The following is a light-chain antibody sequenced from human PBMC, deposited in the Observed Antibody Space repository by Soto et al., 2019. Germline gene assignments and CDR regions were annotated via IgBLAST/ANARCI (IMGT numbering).Light chain of an antibody. V-gene: IGLV2-14*01. CDR2: DVS. Sequence: LTQPASVSGSPGQSITISCTGTSSDVGGYNYVSWYQQHPGKAPKLMIYDVSNRPSGVSNRFSGSKSGNTASLTISGLQAEDEADYYCSSYTSSSTYVFGTGTKLTVL. CDR1: SSDVGGYNY. J-gene: IGLJ1*01. CDR3: SSYTSSSTYV.